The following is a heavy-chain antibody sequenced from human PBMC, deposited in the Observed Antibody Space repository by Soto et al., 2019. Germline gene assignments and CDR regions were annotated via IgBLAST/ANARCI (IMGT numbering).Heavy chain of an antibody. CDR1: RNTITNRSYT. V-gene: IGHV4-30-2*01. D-gene: IGHD3-3*01. CDR3: ARQMYYDLSFDI. J-gene: IGHJ3*02. CDR2: TYHSGNP. Sequence: TLSPTCDIPRNTITNRSYTWAWIRQPPGKNLEWIGHTYHSGNPYYKTSLKNRDIKSVDRSKNQISMKEKPVTAADTAVYYCARQMYYDLSFDIWGQGTMVTGSS.